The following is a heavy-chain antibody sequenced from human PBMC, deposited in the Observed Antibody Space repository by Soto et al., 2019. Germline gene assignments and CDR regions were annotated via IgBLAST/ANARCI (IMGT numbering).Heavy chain of an antibody. V-gene: IGHV4-4*02. D-gene: IGHD3-10*01. CDR1: GGSISSSNW. CDR2: IYHSGSI. J-gene: IGHJ4*02. CDR3: ARYYGSGSEAGNFDY. Sequence: QVQLQESGPGLVKPSGTLSLTCAVSGGSISSSNWWSWVRQPPGKGLEWIGEIYHSGSINYNPSIKSRINISVDKSKNQFSLKLSSVTAADTAVYYCARYYGSGSEAGNFDYWGQGTLVTVSS.